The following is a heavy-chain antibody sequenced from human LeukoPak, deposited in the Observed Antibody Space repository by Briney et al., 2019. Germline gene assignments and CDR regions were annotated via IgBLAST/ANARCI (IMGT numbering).Heavy chain of an antibody. Sequence: GGSLRLSCAASGFTFSSNGMHWVRQAPGKGLEWVAVIWYDGSNKYYADSVKGRFTISRDNSKNTLYLQMNSLRAEDTAVYYCAKDAAMISYYYGMDVWGQGTTVTVSS. V-gene: IGHV3-30*02. CDR1: GFTFSSNG. CDR2: IWYDGSNK. CDR3: AKDAAMISYYYGMDV. J-gene: IGHJ6*02. D-gene: IGHD2-2*01.